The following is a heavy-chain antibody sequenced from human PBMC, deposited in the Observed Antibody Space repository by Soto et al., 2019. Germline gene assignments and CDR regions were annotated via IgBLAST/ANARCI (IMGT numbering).Heavy chain of an antibody. V-gene: IGHV4-34*01. CDR1: GGSFSGYY. Sequence: PSETLSPTCAVYGGSFSGYYWSWIRQPPGKGLEWIGEINHSGSTNYNPSLKSRVTISVDTSKNQFSLKLSSVTAADTAVYYCARGWSGWRVWLDYWGQGTLVTVSS. CDR3: ARGWSGWRVWLDY. D-gene: IGHD6-19*01. CDR2: INHSGST. J-gene: IGHJ4*02.